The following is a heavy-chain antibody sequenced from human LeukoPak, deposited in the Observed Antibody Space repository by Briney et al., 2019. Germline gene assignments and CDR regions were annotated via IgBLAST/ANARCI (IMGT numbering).Heavy chain of an antibody. J-gene: IGHJ4*02. Sequence: SDTLSLTCSVSGGSINSYYWGWVRQPAGKGLEWIGRIYTTRTTNYSPSLKSRLSLSLDTSMNQFSLTLTSVPGAETAVYYCGRQGYTASYYFVDYWSPGTLVTVSS. D-gene: IGHD3-10*01. V-gene: IGHV4-4*07. CDR3: GRQGYTASYYFVDY. CDR1: GGSINSYY. CDR2: IYTTRTT.